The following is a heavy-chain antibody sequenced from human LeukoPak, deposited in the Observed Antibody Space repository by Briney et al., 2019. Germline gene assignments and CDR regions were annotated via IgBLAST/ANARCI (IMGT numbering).Heavy chain of an antibody. CDR1: GFTFSSYA. D-gene: IGHD5-18*01. J-gene: IGHJ4*02. V-gene: IGHV3-30-3*01. Sequence: PGGSLRLSCAASGFTFSSYAMHWVRQAPGKGLEWVAVISYDGSNKYYADSVKGRFTISRDNSKNTLYLQMNSLRAEDTAVYYCARDQRLGYSYGSVTLIFGYRGQGTLVTVSS. CDR3: ARDQRLGYSYGSVTLIFGY. CDR2: ISYDGSNK.